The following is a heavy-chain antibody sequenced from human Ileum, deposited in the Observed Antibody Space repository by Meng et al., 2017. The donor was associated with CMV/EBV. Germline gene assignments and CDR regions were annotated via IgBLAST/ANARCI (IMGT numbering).Heavy chain of an antibody. CDR1: GFIVSSNY. CDR3: ARGGGYYPIDD. D-gene: IGHD3-22*01. Sequence: GESLKISCAASGFIVSSNYMNWVRQAPGKGLEWVAVMYSDGKIYYAASVKGRFTISRDNSKNTLDLQMNSLTSEDTAVYYCARGGGYYPIDDWGQGTLVTVSS. V-gene: IGHV3-66*02. CDR2: MYSDGKI. J-gene: IGHJ4*02.